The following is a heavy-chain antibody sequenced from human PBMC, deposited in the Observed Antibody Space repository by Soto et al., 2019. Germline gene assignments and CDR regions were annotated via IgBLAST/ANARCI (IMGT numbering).Heavy chain of an antibody. V-gene: IGHV4-31*03. CDR1: GGSINSASYH. D-gene: IGHD4-17*01. J-gene: IGHJ4*02. Sequence: PSETLSLTCSVSGGSINSASYHWSWLRQHPGKGLEFIGYIFYTGSTYYNPSLETRVTISVDTSKNHVSLRLNAVTAADTAFYYCARLDYGDSAFDSWGRGTLVTVSS. CDR2: IFYTGST. CDR3: ARLDYGDSAFDS.